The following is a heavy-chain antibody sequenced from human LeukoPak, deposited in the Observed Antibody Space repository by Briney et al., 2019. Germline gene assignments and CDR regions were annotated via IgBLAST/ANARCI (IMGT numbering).Heavy chain of an antibody. J-gene: IGHJ4*02. V-gene: IGHV4-34*01. Sequence: PSETLSLTCAVYGGSFSGYYWSWIRQPPGKGLEWIGEINHSGSTNYNPSLKSRVTISVDTSKNQFSLKLSSVTAADTAVYYCARRVLASDYYGSGSYSFDYWGQGTLVTVSS. CDR1: GGSFSGYY. CDR2: INHSGST. D-gene: IGHD3-10*01. CDR3: ARRVLASDYYGSGSYSFDY.